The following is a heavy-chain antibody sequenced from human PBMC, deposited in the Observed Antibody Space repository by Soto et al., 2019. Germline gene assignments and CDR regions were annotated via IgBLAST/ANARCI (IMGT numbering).Heavy chain of an antibody. CDR1: GYTFTSYD. V-gene: IGHV1-8*01. J-gene: IGHJ6*02. CDR2: MNPNSGNT. D-gene: IGHD5-12*01. Sequence: QVQLVQSGAEVKKPGASVKVSCKASGYTFTSYDINWVRQATGQGLEWMGWMNPNSGNTGYAQKFQGGVTMTRNTSISTAYMELSSLRSEDTAVYYCARGGQRWLQFYYYYGMDVWGQGTTVTVSS. CDR3: ARGGQRWLQFYYYYGMDV.